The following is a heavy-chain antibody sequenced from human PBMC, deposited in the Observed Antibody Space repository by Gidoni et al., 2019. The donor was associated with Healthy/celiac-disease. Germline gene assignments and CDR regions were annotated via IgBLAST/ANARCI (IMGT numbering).Heavy chain of an antibody. CDR3: ARGVDVLRFLEWLSEFDY. J-gene: IGHJ4*02. V-gene: IGHV1-2*02. CDR2: INPNSGGT. CDR1: GYTFTGYY. Sequence: QVQLVQSGAEVTKPGASVKVSCKASGYTFTGYYMHWVRQAPGQGLEWMGWINPNSGGTNYAQKFQGRVTMTRDTSISTAYMELSRLRSDDTAVYYCARGVDVLRFLEWLSEFDYWGQGTLVTVSS. D-gene: IGHD3-3*01.